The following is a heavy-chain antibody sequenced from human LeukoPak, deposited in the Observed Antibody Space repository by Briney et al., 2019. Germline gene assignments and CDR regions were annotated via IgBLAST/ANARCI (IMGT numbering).Heavy chain of an antibody. CDR3: ARLYQQSKWKYYYYYMDV. CDR1: GGSISSGSYY. CDR2: IYTSGST. V-gene: IGHV4-61*02. Sequence: SQTLSLTCTVSGGSISSGSYYWSWIWQPAGKGLEWIGRIYTSGSTNYNPSLKSRVTISVDTSTKQFSLRLSSVTAADTAVYYCARLYQQSKWKYYYYYMDVWGKGTAVTVSS. D-gene: IGHD1-1*01. J-gene: IGHJ6*03.